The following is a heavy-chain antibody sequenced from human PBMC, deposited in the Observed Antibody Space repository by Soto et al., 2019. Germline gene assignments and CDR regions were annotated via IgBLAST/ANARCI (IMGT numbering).Heavy chain of an antibody. CDR3: ARDYWSGDRYYYGMDV. J-gene: IGHJ6*02. CDR1: GYTFIAYY. Sequence: ASVKVSCKASGYTFIAYYIHWVRQAPGQRLEWMGYINPNSGGPNYAQKFQGRVTMTRDTSISTAYMELSRLRSDDTAVYFCARDYWSGDRYYYGMDVWGQGTTVTVSS. CDR2: INPNSGGP. V-gene: IGHV1-2*02. D-gene: IGHD3-3*01.